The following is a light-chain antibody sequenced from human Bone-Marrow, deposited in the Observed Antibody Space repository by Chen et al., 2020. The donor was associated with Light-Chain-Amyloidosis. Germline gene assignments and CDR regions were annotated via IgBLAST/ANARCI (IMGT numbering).Light chain of an antibody. Sequence: QSVLTQPPSVSGAPGQRVTISCTVNSSNIGASYDVHWYQQFPGTAPKLLLYGDSDRSSEVPDRFSGSKSGTSASLAITGRQPEDEADHYCQSYDSSLSGSVFGGGTKLTVL. CDR3: QSYDSSLSGSV. CDR1: SSNIGASYD. V-gene: IGLV1-40*01. J-gene: IGLJ2*01. CDR2: GDS.